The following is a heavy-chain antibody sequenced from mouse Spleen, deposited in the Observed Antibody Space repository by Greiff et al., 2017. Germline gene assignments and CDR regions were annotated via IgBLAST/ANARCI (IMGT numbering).Heavy chain of an antibody. CDR3: ARLNWDYYAMDY. CDR1: GFTFSDYY. CDR2: ISNGGGST. V-gene: IGHV5-12*02. D-gene: IGHD4-1*01. J-gene: IGHJ4*01. Sequence: EVKLMESGGGLVQPGGSLKLSCATSGFTFSDYYMYWVRQTPEKRLEWVAYISNGGGSTYYPDTVKGRFTISRDNAKNTLYLQMSRLKSEDTAMYYCARLNWDYYAMDYWGQGTSVTVSS.